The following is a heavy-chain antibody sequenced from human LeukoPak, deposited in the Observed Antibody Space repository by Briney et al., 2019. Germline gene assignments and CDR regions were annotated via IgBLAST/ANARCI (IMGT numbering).Heavy chain of an antibody. J-gene: IGHJ4*02. V-gene: IGHV4-31*03. CDR2: IYYSGSA. CDR3: ARMSGRESSGYYLDY. D-gene: IGHD3-22*01. CDR1: GGSINSGDYY. Sequence: SETLSLTCTVSGGSINSGDYYWSWIRQHPGKGLEWTGYIYYSGSAYYNPSLKSRVTISVDTSKNHFSLKLSSVTAADTAVYYCARMSGRESSGYYLDYWGQGTLVTVSS.